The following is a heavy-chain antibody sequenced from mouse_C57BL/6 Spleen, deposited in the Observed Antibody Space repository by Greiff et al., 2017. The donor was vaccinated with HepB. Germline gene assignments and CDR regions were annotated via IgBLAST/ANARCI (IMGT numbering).Heavy chain of an antibody. CDR1: GYAFSSSW. CDR2: IYPGDGDT. V-gene: IGHV1-82*01. D-gene: IGHD2-5*01. Sequence: VQLQESGPELVKPGASVKISCKASGYAFSSSWMNWVKQRPGKGLEWIGRIYPGDGDTNYNGKFKGKATLTADKSSSTAYMQLSSLTSEDSAVYFCYSNGDYWGQGTTLTVSS. CDR3: YSNGDY. J-gene: IGHJ2*01.